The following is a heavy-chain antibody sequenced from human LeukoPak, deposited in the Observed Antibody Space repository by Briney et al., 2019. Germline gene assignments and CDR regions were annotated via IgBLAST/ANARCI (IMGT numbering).Heavy chain of an antibody. D-gene: IGHD6-13*01. Sequence: ASVKVSCKASGYRFTDYYVHWVRQASGQGLEWMAWINPNDGTTNYLQRFQGRVTMTRDTSISTAYMELSRLRSDDTAVYYCARDRPQYSSSWSIYYYYYGMDVWGQGTTVTVSS. CDR2: INPNDGTT. CDR3: ARDRPQYSSSWSIYYYYYGMDV. J-gene: IGHJ6*02. CDR1: GYRFTDYY. V-gene: IGHV1-2*02.